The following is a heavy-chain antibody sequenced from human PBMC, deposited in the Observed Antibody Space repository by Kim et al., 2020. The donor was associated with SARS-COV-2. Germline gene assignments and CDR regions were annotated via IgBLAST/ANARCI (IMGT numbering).Heavy chain of an antibody. CDR3: AIQRLRRREMATNFDH. V-gene: IGHV3-23*01. Sequence: DSVKGRFTISRDNAKNTMYRQMNSLRAEDTAVYYCAIQRLRRREMATNFDHWGQGSLVIVSS. D-gene: IGHD2-8*01. J-gene: IGHJ4*02.